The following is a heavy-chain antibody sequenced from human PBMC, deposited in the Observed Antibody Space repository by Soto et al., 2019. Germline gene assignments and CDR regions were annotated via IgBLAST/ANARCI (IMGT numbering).Heavy chain of an antibody. D-gene: IGHD5-18*01. CDR3: ARDTTY. J-gene: IGHJ4*02. V-gene: IGHV1-69*02. CDR2: IIPYLDIT. Sequence: QVQLVQSGAEVKKPGSSVKDSCKASGGTFGTYTISWVRQAPGQGLEWMGRIIPYLDITDYAQKFQGRFTIAADKSTTTAYMELNRLRSEDTAVYFCARDTTYWGQGTLVTVSS. CDR1: GGTFGTYT.